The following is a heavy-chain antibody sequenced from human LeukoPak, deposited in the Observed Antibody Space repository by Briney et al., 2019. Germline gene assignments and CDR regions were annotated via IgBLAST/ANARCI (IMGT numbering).Heavy chain of an antibody. CDR1: GFTFSSYS. V-gene: IGHV3-48*04. D-gene: IGHD4-17*01. J-gene: IGHJ4*02. Sequence: PGGSLRLSCAASGFTFSSYSMNWVRQAPGKGLEWVSYISSSSSTIYYADSVKGRFTISRDNAKNSLYLQMNSLRAEDTAVYYCARGRMTTVTAIDYWGQGTLVTVSS. CDR2: ISSSSSTI. CDR3: ARGRMTTVTAIDY.